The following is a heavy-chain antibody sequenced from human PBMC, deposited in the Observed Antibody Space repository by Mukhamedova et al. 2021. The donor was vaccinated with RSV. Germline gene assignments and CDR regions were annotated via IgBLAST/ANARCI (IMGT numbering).Heavy chain of an antibody. V-gene: IGHV4-39*01. CDR3: ASTGGYQDTFDY. D-gene: IGHD3-10*01. J-gene: IGHJ4*02. Sequence: TYYNPSLKSRVTISVDTCKNQFSLKLSSVTAADTAVYYCASTGGYQDTFDYWGQGTLVTVSS. CDR2: T.